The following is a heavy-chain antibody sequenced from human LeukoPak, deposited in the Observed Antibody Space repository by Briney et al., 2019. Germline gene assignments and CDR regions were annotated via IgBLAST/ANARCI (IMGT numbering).Heavy chain of an antibody. V-gene: IGHV3-7*01. CDR2: IKQDGSEK. Sequence: GGSLRLSCAASGFTFSSYWMSWVRQAPGKGLEGVANIKQDGSEKYYVDSVKGRFTISRDNAKNSLYLQMNSLRAEDTAVYYCATSYDTVAGYFDYWGQGTLVTVSS. D-gene: IGHD3-9*01. CDR3: ATSYDTVAGYFDY. CDR1: GFTFSSYW. J-gene: IGHJ4*02.